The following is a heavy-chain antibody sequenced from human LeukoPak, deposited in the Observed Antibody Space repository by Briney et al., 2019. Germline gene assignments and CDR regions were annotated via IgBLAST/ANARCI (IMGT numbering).Heavy chain of an antibody. CDR2: IWYDGSNK. D-gene: IGHD4-17*01. CDR1: GFTFSSYG. V-gene: IGHV3-33*01. Sequence: PRGSLRLSCAASGFTFSSYGMHWVRQAPGKGLEWVAVIWYDGSNKYYADSVRGRFTISRDNSKNTLYLQMNSLRAEDAAVYYCARGVVDYGFDYWGQGTLVTVSS. CDR3: ARGVVDYGFDY. J-gene: IGHJ4*02.